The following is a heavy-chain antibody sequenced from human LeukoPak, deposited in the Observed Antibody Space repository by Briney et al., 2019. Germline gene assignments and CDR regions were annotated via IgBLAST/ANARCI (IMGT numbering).Heavy chain of an antibody. CDR1: GGSFSGYY. CDR3: ARDIPLAPGYYDSSGYPYYYYYMDV. Sequence: SETLSLTCAVYGGSFSGYYWSWIRQPPGKGLEWIGEINHSGSTNYNPSLKSRVTMTRDTSTSTVYMELSSLRSEDTAVYYCARDIPLAPGYYDSSGYPYYYYYMDVWGKGTTVTISS. CDR2: INHSGST. D-gene: IGHD3-22*01. V-gene: IGHV4-34*10. J-gene: IGHJ6*03.